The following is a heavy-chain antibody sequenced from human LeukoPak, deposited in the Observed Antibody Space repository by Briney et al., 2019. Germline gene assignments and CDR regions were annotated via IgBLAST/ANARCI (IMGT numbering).Heavy chain of an antibody. CDR1: GFTFSTYW. D-gene: IGHD2-8*01. J-gene: IGHJ4*02. Sequence: AGGSLRLSCVGSGFTFSTYWMSWVRQAPGKGLEWVADMSPDGSDKTYVDSVKGRLTISRDNAKQSLYLQMDSLTAEDTAVYYCVTSWCRQQRDYWGQGTLVTVSS. CDR3: VTSWCRQQRDY. V-gene: IGHV3-7*01. CDR2: MSPDGSDK.